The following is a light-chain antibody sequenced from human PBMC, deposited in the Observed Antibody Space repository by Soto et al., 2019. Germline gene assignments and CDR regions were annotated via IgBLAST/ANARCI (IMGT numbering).Light chain of an antibody. CDR2: GPS. V-gene: IGKV3-20*01. CDR1: QSVPKNY. Sequence: IVLTQSPGTLSLSPGERATLSCRASQSVPKNYLAWYQHKPGQAPRHLIHGPSSRATGIPDRFSGSGSGTYFPLSISRLEPEDFAVYYCHQYATSPQTFGQGTKVEIK. CDR3: HQYATSPQT. J-gene: IGKJ1*01.